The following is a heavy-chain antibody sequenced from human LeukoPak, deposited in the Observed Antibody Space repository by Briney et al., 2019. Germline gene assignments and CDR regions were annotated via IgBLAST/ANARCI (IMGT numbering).Heavy chain of an antibody. CDR3: ARDGGYSSSSTKYNWFDP. D-gene: IGHD6-13*01. CDR1: GGSISSSSYY. V-gene: IGHV4-39*07. CDR2: IYYSGST. Sequence: SETLSLTCTVSGGSISSSSYYWGWIRQPPGKGLEWIGSIYYSGSTYYNPSLKSRVTISVDTSKNQFSLKLSSVTAADTAVYYCARDGGYSSSSTKYNWFDPWGQGTLVTVSS. J-gene: IGHJ5*02.